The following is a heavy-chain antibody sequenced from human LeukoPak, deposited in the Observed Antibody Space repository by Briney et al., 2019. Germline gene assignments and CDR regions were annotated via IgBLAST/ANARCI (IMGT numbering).Heavy chain of an antibody. V-gene: IGHV1-18*01. Sequence: ASVKVSCKGSGYTFTSYGISWVRQAPGQGLEWMGWISAYNGNTNYAQKLQGRVTMTTDTSTSTAYMELRSLRSDDTAVYYCARSFPHVVVVPAAIPLDYWGQGTLVTVSS. CDR3: ARSFPHVVVVPAAIPLDY. J-gene: IGHJ4*02. CDR1: GYTFTSYG. CDR2: ISAYNGNT. D-gene: IGHD2-2*02.